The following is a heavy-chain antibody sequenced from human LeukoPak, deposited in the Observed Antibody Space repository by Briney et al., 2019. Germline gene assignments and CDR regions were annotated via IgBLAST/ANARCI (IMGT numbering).Heavy chain of an antibody. D-gene: IGHD2-8*01. CDR3: AKDRGIVLMVYAPPYGMDV. V-gene: IGHV3-30*18. J-gene: IGHJ6*02. CDR1: GFTFSSYG. Sequence: PGRSLRLSCAASGFTFSSYGMHWVRQAPGKGLEWVAVISYDGNNKYYADSVKGRFTISRDNSKNTLYLQMNSLRAEDTAVYYCAKDRGIVLMVYAPPYGMDVWGQGTTVTVSS. CDR2: ISYDGNNK.